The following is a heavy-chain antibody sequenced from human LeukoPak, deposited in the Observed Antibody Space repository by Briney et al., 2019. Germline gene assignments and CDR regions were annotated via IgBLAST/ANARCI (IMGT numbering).Heavy chain of an antibody. Sequence: GASVKVSCKTSGYSFTTYGTNWVRQAPGQGLEWMGWITAYNGNTNYAHKFQGRFTMTTDTYTRTVYMELRGLKSNDTAVYYCARGVSNRWADFWGQGTLVTVSS. CDR2: ITAYNGNT. V-gene: IGHV1-18*01. CDR1: GYSFTTYG. J-gene: IGHJ4*02. D-gene: IGHD2/OR15-2a*01. CDR3: ARGVSNRWADF.